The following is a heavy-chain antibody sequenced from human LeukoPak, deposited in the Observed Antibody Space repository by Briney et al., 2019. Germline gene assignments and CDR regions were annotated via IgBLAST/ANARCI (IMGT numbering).Heavy chain of an antibody. Sequence: ASVKVSCKASGYTFTSYGISWVRQAPGQGLEWMGWISAYNGNTNHAQKLQGRVTMTTDTSTSTAYMELRSLRSDDTAVYYCAILNSSGYYYSYYYFDYWGQGTLVTVSS. V-gene: IGHV1-18*01. CDR2: ISAYNGNT. CDR3: AILNSSGYYYSYYYFDY. CDR1: GYTFTSYG. J-gene: IGHJ4*02. D-gene: IGHD3-22*01.